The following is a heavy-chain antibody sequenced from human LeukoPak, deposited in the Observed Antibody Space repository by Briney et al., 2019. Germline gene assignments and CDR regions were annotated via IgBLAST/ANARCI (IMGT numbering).Heavy chain of an antibody. CDR2: IYTGGST. D-gene: IGHD3-3*01. V-gene: IGHV3-53*01. Sequence: PGGSLRLSCAASGFSVTTNYMSWVRQAPGKGLEWVPVIYTGGSTYYIDSVKGRFTISRDNSKNTLYLQMDSLRVEDSAIYYCARDNGYYGSDQWGQGTWVTVSS. J-gene: IGHJ5*02. CDR1: GFSVTTNY. CDR3: ARDNGYYGSDQ.